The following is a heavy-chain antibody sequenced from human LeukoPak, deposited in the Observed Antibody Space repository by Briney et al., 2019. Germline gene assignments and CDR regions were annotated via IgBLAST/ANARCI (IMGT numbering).Heavy chain of an antibody. CDR1: GFTFSSYA. CDR2: ISYDGSNK. CDR3: ARAPRTAANFDY. Sequence: QSGGSLRLSCAASGFTFSSYAMHWVRQAPGKGLEWVAVISYDGSNKYYADSVKGRFTISRDNSKNTLYLQMNSLRAEDTAVYYCARAPRTAANFDYWGQGTLVTVSS. V-gene: IGHV3-30-3*01. J-gene: IGHJ4*02. D-gene: IGHD6-13*01.